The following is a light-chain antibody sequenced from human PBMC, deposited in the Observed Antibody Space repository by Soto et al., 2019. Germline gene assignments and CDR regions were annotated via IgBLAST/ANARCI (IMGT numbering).Light chain of an antibody. J-gene: IGLJ2*01. CDR1: SSNIGAGYD. CDR3: QSYYSSRSVV. Sequence: QSALTQPPSVSGAPGQRVTISCTGSSSNIGAGYDVHWYQQLPGTAPKLLIYGNSNRPSGVPDRFSGSKSGTSASLAITGLQSEDEADYYCQSYYSSRSVVFGGGTKLTVL. V-gene: IGLV1-40*01. CDR2: GNS.